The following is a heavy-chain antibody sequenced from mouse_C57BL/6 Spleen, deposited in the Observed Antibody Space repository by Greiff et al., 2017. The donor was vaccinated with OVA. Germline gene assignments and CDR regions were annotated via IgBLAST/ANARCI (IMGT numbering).Heavy chain of an antibody. D-gene: IGHD1-1*01. Sequence: VQLKESGGGLVQPGGSMTLSCAVSGFTFSDAWMDWVRQSPEKGLEWVADIRNKANNHATYYAESVKRRFTISRDDSKSSVYLQMNSLRAEDTGINYCTRNYGSSSGYFDVWGTGTTVTVSS. V-gene: IGHV6-6*01. CDR1: GFTFSDAW. CDR3: TRNYGSSSGYFDV. CDR2: IRNKANNHAT. J-gene: IGHJ1*03.